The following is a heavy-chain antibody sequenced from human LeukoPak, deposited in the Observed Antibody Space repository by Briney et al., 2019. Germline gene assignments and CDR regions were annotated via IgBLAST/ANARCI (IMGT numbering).Heavy chain of an antibody. CDR3: AKETLYYYDSSGYYDC. CDR1: GFTFSSYA. D-gene: IGHD3-22*01. J-gene: IGHJ4*02. Sequence: GGSLRLSCAASGFTFSSYAMSWVRQAPGKGLEWVSAISGSGGSTYYADSVKGRFTISRDNSKNTLYLQMNSLRAEDTAVYYCAKETLYYYDSSGYYDCWGQGTLVTVSS. CDR2: ISGSGGST. V-gene: IGHV3-23*01.